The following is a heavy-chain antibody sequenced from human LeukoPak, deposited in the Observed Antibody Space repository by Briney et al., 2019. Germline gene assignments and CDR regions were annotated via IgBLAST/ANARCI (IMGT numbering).Heavy chain of an antibody. Sequence: SETLSLTCAVSGGSISSSDWWSWVRQPPGKGLEWIGEIYHSGSTNYNPSLKSRVTISVDKSKNQFSLNLSSVTAADMAVYYCARDRRYYDSSAYIRGFDYWGQGTLVTVSS. CDR2: IYHSGST. J-gene: IGHJ4*02. CDR3: ARDRRYYDSSAYIRGFDY. CDR1: GGSISSSDW. V-gene: IGHV4-4*02. D-gene: IGHD3-22*01.